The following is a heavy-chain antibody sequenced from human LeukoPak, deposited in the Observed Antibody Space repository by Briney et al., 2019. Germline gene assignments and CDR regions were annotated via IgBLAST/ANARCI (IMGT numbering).Heavy chain of an antibody. J-gene: IGHJ3*02. D-gene: IGHD2-21*01. V-gene: IGHV3-53*01. CDR3: ARGGEDDAFDI. CDR1: GFTVSSNY. Sequence: AESLRLSCAASGFTVSSNYMSWVRQAPGKGLEWVSVISSGGSTYDADSVKGSFTISSDNSKNTLYLKMNSLRAEDTAVYYCARGGEDDAFDIWGEGTMVTVSS. CDR2: ISSGGST.